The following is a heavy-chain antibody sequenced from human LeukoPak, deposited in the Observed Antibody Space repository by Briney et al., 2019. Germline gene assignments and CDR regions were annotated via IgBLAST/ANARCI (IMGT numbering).Heavy chain of an antibody. V-gene: IGHV4-59*01. Sequence: SETLSLTCTVSGGSISSYYWSWIRQPPGKGLEWIGDIYYSGSTNYNPSLKSRVTISVDTSKNQFSLKLSSVTAADTAVYYCARVRDSSGYDYYYYMDVWGKRTTVTVSS. CDR2: IYYSGST. CDR1: GGSISSYY. CDR3: ARVRDSSGYDYYYYMDV. D-gene: IGHD3-22*01. J-gene: IGHJ6*03.